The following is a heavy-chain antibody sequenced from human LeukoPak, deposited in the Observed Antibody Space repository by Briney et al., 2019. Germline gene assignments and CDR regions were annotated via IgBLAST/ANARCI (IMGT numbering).Heavy chain of an antibody. D-gene: IGHD5-18*01. CDR2: IYYTGST. J-gene: IGHJ4*02. V-gene: IGHV4-59*11. Sequence: PSETLSLTCTVSRGSISSLYWSWIRQPPGKGLEWIGNIYYTGSTNYNPSLKSRVTISVDTSKNRFSLKLSSVTAADTAVYYCARGRGYSYGSPLDYWGQGSLVTVSS. CDR3: ARGRGYSYGSPLDY. CDR1: RGSISSLY.